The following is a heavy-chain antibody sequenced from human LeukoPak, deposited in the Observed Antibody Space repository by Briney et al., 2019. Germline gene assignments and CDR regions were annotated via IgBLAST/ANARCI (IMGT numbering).Heavy chain of an antibody. J-gene: IGHJ4*02. CDR3: EPNYDILTGYPSETN. CDR1: GFTFSSYS. D-gene: IGHD3-9*01. Sequence: GGSLRLSCAASGFTFSSYSMNWVRQAPGKGLEWVSSISSSSSYIYYADSVKGRFTISRDNAKNSLYLQMNSLRAEDTAVYCCEPNYDILTGYPSETNWGQGTLVTVSS. V-gene: IGHV3-21*01. CDR2: ISSSSSYI.